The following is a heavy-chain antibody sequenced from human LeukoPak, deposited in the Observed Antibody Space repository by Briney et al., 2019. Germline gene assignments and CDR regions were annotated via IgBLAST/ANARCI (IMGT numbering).Heavy chain of an antibody. D-gene: IGHD3-16*02. J-gene: IGHJ4*02. V-gene: IGHV1-2*02. CDR3: ARDPNGKYYDYVWGSYHLDY. Sequence: GASVKVSCKASGYTFTDHYMHWVRQAPGQGLEYMGWINPNSGGTNYAQKFQGRVTVTRDTSISTAYMELSRLRSDDTAVYYCARDPNGKYYDYVWGSYHLDYWGQGTLVTVSS. CDR2: INPNSGGT. CDR1: GYTFTDHY.